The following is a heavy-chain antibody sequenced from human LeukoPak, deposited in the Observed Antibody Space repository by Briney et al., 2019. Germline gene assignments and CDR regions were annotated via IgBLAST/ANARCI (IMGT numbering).Heavy chain of an antibody. D-gene: IGHD3-22*01. V-gene: IGHV3-73*01. J-gene: IGHJ1*01. Sequence: TGGSLKLSCAASGFTFSGSAMHWVRQASGKGLEWVGRIRSKANSYATAYAASVKGRFTISRDDSKNTAYLQMNSLKTEDTAVYYCTRHSPSYYYDSSGYYRIAEYFQHWGQGTLVTVSP. CDR1: GFTFSGSA. CDR2: IRSKANSYAT. CDR3: TRHSPSYYYDSSGYYRIAEYFQH.